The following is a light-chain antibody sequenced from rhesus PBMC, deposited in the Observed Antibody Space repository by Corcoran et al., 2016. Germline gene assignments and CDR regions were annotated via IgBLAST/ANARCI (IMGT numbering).Light chain of an antibody. CDR2: LVS. V-gene: IGKV2-82*02. Sequence: IVMIQTPLSLPVTLGDPASISCRSSQSLVYSDGQTYLYWYLHKPGQFPQLRIYLVSKRASGVQHKLRGGGSGTDFQLKIGRVEAEEVGVYYCERTLRSPFAFGPWTKLDIK. CDR3: ERTLRSPFA. J-gene: IGKJ3*01. CDR1: QSLVYSDGQTY.